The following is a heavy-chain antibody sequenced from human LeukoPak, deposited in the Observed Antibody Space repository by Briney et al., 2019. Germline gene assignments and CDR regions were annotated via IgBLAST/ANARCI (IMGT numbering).Heavy chain of an antibody. CDR3: ARERNKRQFDP. V-gene: IGHV4-30-4*01. J-gene: IGHJ5*02. CDR1: GGSISSGDYY. CDR2: IYYSGST. Sequence: PSETLSLTCTVSGGSISSGDYYWSWIRQPPGKGLEWIGYIYYSGSTYYNPSLKSRVTISVDPSKHQFPLKLSSVPAADTAVYYCARERNKRQFDPWGQGTLVTVSS.